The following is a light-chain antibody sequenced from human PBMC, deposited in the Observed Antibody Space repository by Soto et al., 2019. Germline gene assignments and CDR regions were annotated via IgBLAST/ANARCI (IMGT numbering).Light chain of an antibody. J-gene: IGKJ5*01. V-gene: IGKV3-11*01. CDR1: QSVSRT. CDR2: DAS. Sequence: EIVLTQSPATLSLSQGESATLSCWASQSVSRTLAWYQQKPGQAPRLLIYDASNRATGIPARFSGSGSGTDFTLTISSLEPEAFAVYYCQQRGSWPLTFGQGTRLEIK. CDR3: QQRGSWPLT.